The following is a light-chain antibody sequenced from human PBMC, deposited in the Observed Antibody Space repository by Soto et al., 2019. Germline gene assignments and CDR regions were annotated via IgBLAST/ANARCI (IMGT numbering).Light chain of an antibody. CDR3: QQYNSYST. CDR2: DAS. V-gene: IGKV1-5*01. CDR1: QSISSW. J-gene: IGKJ1*01. Sequence: DIQMTQSPSTLSASVGDRVTITCRASQSISSWLAWYQQKPGKAPKLLIYDASSLESGVPSRFSGSGSGTEFTLTISSLQPDDFATYYCQQYNSYSTFGQGTKADIK.